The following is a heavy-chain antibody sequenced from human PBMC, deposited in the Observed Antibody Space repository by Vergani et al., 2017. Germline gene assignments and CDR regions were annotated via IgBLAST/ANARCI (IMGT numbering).Heavy chain of an antibody. J-gene: IGHJ4*02. CDR3: ARGTSKQQLARFDY. CDR1: GFTFSSYS. Sequence: EVQLVESGGGLVQPGGSLRLSCAASGFTFSSYSMNWVRQAPGKGLEWVSYISSSSSTIYYADSVKGRFTISRDNAKHSLYLQMNSLRDEDTAVYYCARGTSKQQLARFDYWGQGTLVTVSS. D-gene: IGHD6-6*01. V-gene: IGHV3-48*02. CDR2: ISSSSSTI.